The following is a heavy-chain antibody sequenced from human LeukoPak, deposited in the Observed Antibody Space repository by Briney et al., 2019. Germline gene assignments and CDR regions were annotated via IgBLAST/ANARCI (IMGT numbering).Heavy chain of an antibody. CDR1: GFTFSDYY. J-gene: IGHJ4*02. CDR2: ISGSGGST. CDR3: AKDDGALLSFDY. D-gene: IGHD3-10*01. Sequence: GGSLRLSCAASGFTFSDYYMSWVRLAPGKGLEWVSAISGSGGSTYYADSVKGRFTISRDNSKNTLYLQMNSLRAEDTAVYYCAKDDGALLSFDYWGQGTLVTVSS. V-gene: IGHV3-23*01.